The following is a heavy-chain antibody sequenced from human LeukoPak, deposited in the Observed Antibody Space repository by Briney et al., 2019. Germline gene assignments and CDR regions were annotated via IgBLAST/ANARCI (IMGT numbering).Heavy chain of an antibody. J-gene: IGHJ4*02. Sequence: GGSLRLSCAASGFTFSSHGMHWVRQAPGKGLEWVANIEQDGSEKDYVDSVKGRFTISRDNAKNSLYLQMHSLRAEDTAVYYCARDTRGYASFDYWGQGTLVTVSS. CDR2: IEQDGSEK. CDR1: GFTFSSHG. V-gene: IGHV3-7*04. CDR3: ARDTRGYASFDY. D-gene: IGHD2-2*01.